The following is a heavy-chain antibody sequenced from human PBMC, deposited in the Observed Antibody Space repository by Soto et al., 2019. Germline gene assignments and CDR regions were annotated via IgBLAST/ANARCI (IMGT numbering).Heavy chain of an antibody. V-gene: IGHV4-39*01. CDR3: ARHVRDSRSLSGRYYFDY. D-gene: IGHD6-6*01. J-gene: IGHJ4*02. CDR1: GASISSDGFY. CDR2: IYYNGDT. Sequence: TLSLTCTVSGASISSDGFYWGWIRQPPGKGLEWIASIYYNGDTFHNPSLKSRVTMSADTSKNTFSLNLRSVTAADTAVYYCARHVRDSRSLSGRYYFDYWGQGSLVTVSS.